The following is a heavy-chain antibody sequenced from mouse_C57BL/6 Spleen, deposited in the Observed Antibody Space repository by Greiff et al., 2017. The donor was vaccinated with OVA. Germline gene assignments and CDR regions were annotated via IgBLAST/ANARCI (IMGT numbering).Heavy chain of an antibody. V-gene: IGHV1-52*01. Sequence: QVQLQQPGAELVRPGSSVKLSCKASGYTFTSYWMHWVKQRPIQGLEWIGNIDPSDSETHYNQKFKDKATLTVDKSSSTAYMQLSSLTSEDSAVYYCARGQLRSAWFAYWGQGTLVTVSA. CDR2: IDPSDSET. CDR3: ARGQLRSAWFAY. D-gene: IGHD3-2*02. J-gene: IGHJ3*01. CDR1: GYTFTSYW.